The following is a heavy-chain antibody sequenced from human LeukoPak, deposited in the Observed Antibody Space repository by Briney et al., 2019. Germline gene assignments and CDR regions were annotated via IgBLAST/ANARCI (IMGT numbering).Heavy chain of an antibody. Sequence: ASVKVSCKASGYTFTSYDINWVRQATGQGLEWMGWMNPNSGNTGYAQKFQGRVTMTEDTSTDTAYMELSSLRSEDTAVYYCATGPHGYFDYWGQGTLVTVSS. V-gene: IGHV1-8*01. CDR3: ATGPHGYFDY. CDR1: GYTFTSYD. J-gene: IGHJ4*02. CDR2: MNPNSGNT.